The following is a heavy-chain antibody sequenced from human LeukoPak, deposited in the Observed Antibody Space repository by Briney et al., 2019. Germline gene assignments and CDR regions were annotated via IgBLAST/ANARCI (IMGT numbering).Heavy chain of an antibody. CDR1: GFTFSSYA. CDR3: AKGGRYCSGGSCYPVNWLDP. J-gene: IGHJ5*02. D-gene: IGHD2-15*01. Sequence: GGSLRLSCAASGFTFSSYAMSWVRQAPGKGLEWVSAISGSGGSTYYADSVKGRFTISRNNSKNTLYLQMNSLRAEDTAVYYCAKGGRYCSGGSCYPVNWLDPWGQGTLVTVSS. V-gene: IGHV3-23*01. CDR2: ISGSGGST.